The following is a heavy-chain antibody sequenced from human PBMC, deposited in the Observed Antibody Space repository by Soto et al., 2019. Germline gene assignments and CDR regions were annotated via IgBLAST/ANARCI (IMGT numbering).Heavy chain of an antibody. V-gene: IGHV3-21*01. CDR1: GFTFSSYS. Sequence: EVQLVESGGGLVKPGGSLRLSCAASGFTFSSYSMNWVRQAPGKGLEWVSSISSSSSYIYYADSVKGRFTISRDNAKNSLHLQMNSPRAEDTAVYYCARDGGLDYYGSGSYYLWGQGTLVTVSS. CDR2: ISSSSSYI. CDR3: ARDGGLDYYGSGSYYL. D-gene: IGHD3-10*01. J-gene: IGHJ4*02.